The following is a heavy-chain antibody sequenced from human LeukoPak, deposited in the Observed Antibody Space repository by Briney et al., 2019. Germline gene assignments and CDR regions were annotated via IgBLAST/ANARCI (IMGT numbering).Heavy chain of an antibody. CDR2: IYYSGST. D-gene: IGHD1-26*01. J-gene: IGHJ3*02. CDR1: GGSISSYY. CDR3: ARGGGSYVVDAFDI. Sequence: SETLSLTCTVSGGSISSYYWSWIRQPPGKGLEWIGYIYYSGSTNYNPSLKSRVTISVDTSKNQFSLKLSSVTAADTAVYYCARGGGSYVVDAFDIWGQGTMVTVSS. V-gene: IGHV4-59*01.